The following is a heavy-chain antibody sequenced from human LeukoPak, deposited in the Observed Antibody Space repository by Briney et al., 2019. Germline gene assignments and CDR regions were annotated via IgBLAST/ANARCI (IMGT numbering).Heavy chain of an antibody. CDR3: AKVRPDEDIVVVPAAIGDAFDI. Sequence: AGGSLRLSCAASGFTFSSYAMSWVRQAPGKGLEWVSAISGSGGSTYYADSVKGRFTISRDNSKNTLYLQMNSLRAEDTAVYYCAKVRPDEDIVVVPAAIGDAFDIWGQGTMVTVSS. CDR1: GFTFSSYA. J-gene: IGHJ3*02. CDR2: ISGSGGST. V-gene: IGHV3-23*01. D-gene: IGHD2-2*02.